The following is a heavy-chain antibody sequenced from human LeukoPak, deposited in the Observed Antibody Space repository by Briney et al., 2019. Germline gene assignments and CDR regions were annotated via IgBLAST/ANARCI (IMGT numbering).Heavy chain of an antibody. D-gene: IGHD5-12*01. Sequence: GGSLRLSCAGTGFSFSNFGMNWVRQAPGKGLECVSFISGSSGTIYYADSVKGRFTISRDNNKNSLYLQMNSLRAEDTAIYYCARERGGFGGYLPYYYLDVWGKGTTVTVSS. CDR1: GFSFSNFG. CDR3: ARERGGFGGYLPYYYLDV. CDR2: ISGSSGTI. V-gene: IGHV3-48*04. J-gene: IGHJ6*03.